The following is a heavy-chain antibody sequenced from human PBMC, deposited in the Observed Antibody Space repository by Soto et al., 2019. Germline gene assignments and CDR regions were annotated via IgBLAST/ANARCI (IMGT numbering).Heavy chain of an antibody. Sequence: GSLRLSCAASGFTFSSYAMSWVRQAPGKGLEWVSAISGSGGSTYYADSVKGRFTISRDNSKNTLYLQMNSLRAEDTAVYYCVKDQTAYCSSTSAGRAQRNPVTGSS. V-gene: IGHV3-23*01. CDR2: ISGSGGST. CDR3: VKDQTAYCSSTSAG. D-gene: IGHD2-2*01. CDR1: GFTFSSYA. J-gene: IGHJ4*02.